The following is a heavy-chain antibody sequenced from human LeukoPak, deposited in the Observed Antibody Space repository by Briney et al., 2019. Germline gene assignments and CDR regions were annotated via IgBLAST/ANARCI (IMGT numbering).Heavy chain of an antibody. CDR2: INHSGST. V-gene: IGHV4-34*01. D-gene: IGHD6-13*01. CDR1: GGSFSGYY. CDR3: ARGIAAAGTVVRWFDP. Sequence: SETLSLTCAVYGGSFSGYYWSWIRQPPGKGLEWIGEINHSGSTNYNPSLKSRVTISVDTSKNQFSLKLSSVTAADTAVYYCARGIAAAGTVVRWFDPWGQGTLVTVSS. J-gene: IGHJ5*02.